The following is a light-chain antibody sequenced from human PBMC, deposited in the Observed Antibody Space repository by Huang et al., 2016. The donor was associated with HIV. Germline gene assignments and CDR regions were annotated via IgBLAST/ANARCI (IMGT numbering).Light chain of an antibody. J-gene: IGKJ1*01. CDR2: GGS. CDR3: QQYGSSPRT. Sequence: EIGLTQSPGTLSLSPGERATLSCRAGQSVRNNFLAWYQQKPGQAPRLLIYGGSSRATCIPDRFSGSGSGTDFTLTIRRLEPEDFAVYYCQQYGSSPRTFGQGTKVEIK. CDR1: QSVRNNF. V-gene: IGKV3-20*01.